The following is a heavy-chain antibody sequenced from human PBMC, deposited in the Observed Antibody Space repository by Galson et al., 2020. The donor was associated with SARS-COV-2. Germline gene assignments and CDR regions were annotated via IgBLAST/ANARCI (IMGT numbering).Heavy chain of an antibody. D-gene: IGHD3-22*01. V-gene: IGHV3-9*01. J-gene: IGHJ4*02. CDR1: GFTFDDYA. CDR3: AKLPDYYDSSGYPIDY. Sequence: GGSLRLSCAASGFTFDDYAMHWVRQAPGKGLEWVSGISWNSGSIGYADSVKGRFTISRDNAKNSLYLQMNSLRAEDTALYYCAKLPDYYDSSGYPIDYWGQGTLVTVSS. CDR2: ISWNSGSI.